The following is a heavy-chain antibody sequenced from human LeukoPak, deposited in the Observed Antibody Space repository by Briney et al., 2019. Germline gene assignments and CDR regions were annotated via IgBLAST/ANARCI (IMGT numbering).Heavy chain of an antibody. J-gene: IGHJ4*02. CDR1: GGSFSGYY. V-gene: IGHV4-34*01. D-gene: IGHD2-15*01. Sequence: SETLSLTCAVYGGSFSGYYWSWIRQPPRKGLEWIGEINHNGSTNYNPSLKSRVTISVDTSKNQFSLKLSSVTAADTAVYYCARAGYCSGGSCYSRRGPFYYWGQGTLVTVSS. CDR2: INHNGST. CDR3: ARAGYCSGGSCYSRRGPFYY.